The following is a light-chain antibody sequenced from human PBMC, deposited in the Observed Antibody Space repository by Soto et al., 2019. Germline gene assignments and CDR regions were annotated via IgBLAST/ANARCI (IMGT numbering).Light chain of an antibody. V-gene: IGKV2-28*01. J-gene: IGKJ3*01. CDR2: LGS. Sequence: DIVMTQSPLSLPVTPGEPASISCRSSQSLLHSNGYNYLDWYLQKPGQSPQLLIYLGSNRASGDPDRFSGSGSGTDFTLKISRVEAEDVGVYYCMQALQTLNPGRRPSSVTFGPGTKVDIK. CDR3: MQALQTLNPGRRPSSVT. CDR1: QSLLHSNGYNY.